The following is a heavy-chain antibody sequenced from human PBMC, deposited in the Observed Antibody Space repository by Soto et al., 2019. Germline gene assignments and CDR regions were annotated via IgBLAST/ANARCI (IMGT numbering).Heavy chain of an antibody. D-gene: IGHD3-22*01. CDR1: GGSISSGDYY. J-gene: IGHJ4*02. CDR2: IYNSGNT. V-gene: IGHV4-30-4*01. CDR3: ARDRSASSGYHYYFDS. Sequence: QVQLQESGPGLVKPSQTLSLTCTVSGGSISSGDYYWSWIRQPPGKGLEWIGYIYNSGNTYYNPSLQSRFTMSIDTSKNQFSLNLRSVTAADTAVYYCARDRSASSGYHYYFDSWGQGTLVTVSS.